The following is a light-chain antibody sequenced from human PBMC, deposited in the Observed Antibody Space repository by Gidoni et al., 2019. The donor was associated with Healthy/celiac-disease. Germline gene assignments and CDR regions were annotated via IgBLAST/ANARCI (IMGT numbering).Light chain of an antibody. J-gene: IGLJ2*01. CDR2: DDS. V-gene: IGLV3-21*02. CDR3: QVWDSSSDHVV. Sequence: SSVLPQPPSVSVAPGQTARITCGGNNIGSKSVHWYQQKPGQAPVLVVYDDSARPSGIPERFSGSNSGNTATRTISRVEAGDEADYYCQVWDSSSDHVVFGGGTKLTVL. CDR1: NIGSKS.